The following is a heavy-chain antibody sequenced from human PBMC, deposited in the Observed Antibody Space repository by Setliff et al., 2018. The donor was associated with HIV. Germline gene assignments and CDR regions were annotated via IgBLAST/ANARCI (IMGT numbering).Heavy chain of an antibody. CDR2: IRGFNGNT. Sequence: ASVKVSCKTSGYTFTSFDINWVRQATGQGLEWMGWIRGFNGNTKYGQSFQGRVTMSRDMCISTAYMELNRLRSDDTAVYFCARGRNSGSYVRWFDHWGQGTLVTVSS. V-gene: IGHV1-8*02. J-gene: IGHJ5*02. CDR1: GYTFTSFD. D-gene: IGHD1-26*01. CDR3: ARGRNSGSYVRWFDH.